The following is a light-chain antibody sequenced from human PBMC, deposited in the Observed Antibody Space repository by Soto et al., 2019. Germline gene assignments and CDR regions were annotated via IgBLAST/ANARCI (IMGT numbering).Light chain of an antibody. CDR1: SSDVGGFNY. Sequence: ALTQPPSASGSPGQSVTLSCTGTSSDVGGFNYVSWYQQHPGKAPKLMIYEVSERPSGVPDRFSGSKSGNTASLTVSGLQAEDEADYYCSSYAGSNNLIFGGGTKLTVL. CDR2: EVS. CDR3: SSYAGSNNLI. V-gene: IGLV2-8*01. J-gene: IGLJ2*01.